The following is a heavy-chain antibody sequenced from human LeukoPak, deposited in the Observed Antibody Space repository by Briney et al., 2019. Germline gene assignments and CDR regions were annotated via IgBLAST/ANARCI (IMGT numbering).Heavy chain of an antibody. J-gene: IGHJ5*02. CDR2: INTDGSSA. V-gene: IGHV3-74*01. Sequence: GGSLRLSCAVSGFNYSSYWKHWLGQAPGKGLVWVSRINTDGSSASYADSVKGRFTISRDNAKNTLYLQMSSLRAEDTAVYYCARGLGIAVAGNWFDPCGQGTLVTVSS. CDR3: ARGLGIAVAGNWFDP. CDR1: GFNYSSYW. D-gene: IGHD6-19*01.